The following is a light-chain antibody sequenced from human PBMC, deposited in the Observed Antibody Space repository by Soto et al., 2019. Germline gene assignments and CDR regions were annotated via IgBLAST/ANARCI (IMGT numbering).Light chain of an antibody. CDR3: QQYKNWPRT. V-gene: IGKV3-15*01. Sequence: ETVMTQSPATLSVSPGESATLSCRASQSVTYNLAWFQQKPGQAPRLLIYGASTRATGISARFSGSGSGTEFTLTISSLQSEDSAVYYCQQYKNWPRTFGQGTKVEIK. CDR2: GAS. J-gene: IGKJ1*01. CDR1: QSVTYN.